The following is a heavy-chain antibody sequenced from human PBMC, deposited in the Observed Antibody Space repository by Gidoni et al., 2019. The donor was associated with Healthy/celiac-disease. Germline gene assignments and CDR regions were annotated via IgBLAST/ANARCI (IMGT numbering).Heavy chain of an antibody. D-gene: IGHD6-13*01. Sequence: QVQLVQSGAEVKKPGASVKVSCKASGYTFTSYYMHWVRQAPGQGLEWMGRINPSGGSKSYAQKFQGRVTMTRDTYTSTVYMELSSLRSEDTAVYYCARGVPLIAAAGTRWFDPWGQGTLVTVSS. CDR3: ARGVPLIAAAGTRWFDP. J-gene: IGHJ5*02. CDR1: GYTFTSYY. CDR2: INPSGGSK. V-gene: IGHV1-46*01.